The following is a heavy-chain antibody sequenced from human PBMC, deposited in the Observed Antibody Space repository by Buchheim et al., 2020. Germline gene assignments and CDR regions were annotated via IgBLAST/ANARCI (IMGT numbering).Heavy chain of an antibody. D-gene: IGHD3-22*01. J-gene: IGHJ4*02. V-gene: IGHV3-23*01. CDR1: GFTFSSFA. CDR3: AKDLIVFSDSNYYFSPFDY. CDR2: ISPSDGRT. Sequence: EVQLLTSGEDLVQPGGSLRLSCEASGFTFSSFAMAWVRQAPGKGLEWVSSISPSDGRTFYADSVKGRFTISRDNSKNMLYLQMYSLRAEDTAIYYCAKDLIVFSDSNYYFSPFDYWGQGTL.